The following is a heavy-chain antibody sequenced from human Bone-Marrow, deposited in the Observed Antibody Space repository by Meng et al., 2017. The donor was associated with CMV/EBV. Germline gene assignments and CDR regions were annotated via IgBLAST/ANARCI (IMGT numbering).Heavy chain of an antibody. CDR3: ARVGLKLERRNCYFDY. D-gene: IGHD1-1*01. Sequence: ASVKVSCKASGYTFTGYYMHWVRQAPGQGLEWMGWINPNSGGTNYAQKFQGRVTMTRDTSISTAYMELSRLRSDDTAGYYCARVGLKLERRNCYFDYWGQGTLVTGSS. CDR2: INPNSGGT. J-gene: IGHJ4*02. CDR1: GYTFTGYY. V-gene: IGHV1-2*02.